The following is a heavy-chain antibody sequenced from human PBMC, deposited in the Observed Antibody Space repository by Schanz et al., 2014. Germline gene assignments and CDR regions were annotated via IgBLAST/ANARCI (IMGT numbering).Heavy chain of an antibody. D-gene: IGHD3-16*01. CDR2: ISYDGNEK. Sequence: QVQLVESGGGVVQPGKSLRLSCAASGFAFSDYGMHWVRQAPGKGLEWVAFISYDGNEKHYPASVRGRFTISRDNSKNTVYLQMNSLRSEDTAVYYCTRDRGALINHNDALDLWGQGTTVTVSS. V-gene: IGHV3-30*03. CDR1: GFAFSDYG. J-gene: IGHJ3*01. CDR3: TRDRGALINHNDALDL.